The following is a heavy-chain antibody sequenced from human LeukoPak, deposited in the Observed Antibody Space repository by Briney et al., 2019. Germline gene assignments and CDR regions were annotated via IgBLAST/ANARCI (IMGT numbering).Heavy chain of an antibody. Sequence: SETLSLTCTVSGDSISSGTHYWGWIRQPPGRGLEWLATIYSTGTTFYNSSLKSRGTISVDTSKNEFSLKLTSMTAADTAVYYCARQRGSGTRAFDCWGQGTLVTVSS. CDR3: ARQRGSGTRAFDC. J-gene: IGHJ4*02. V-gene: IGHV4-39*01. D-gene: IGHD3-10*01. CDR2: IYSTGTT. CDR1: GDSISSGTHY.